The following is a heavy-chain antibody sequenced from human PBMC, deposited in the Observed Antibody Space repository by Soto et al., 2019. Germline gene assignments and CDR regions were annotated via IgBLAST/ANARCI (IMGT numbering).Heavy chain of an antibody. Sequence: QVQLQESGPGLVKPSDTLSLTCTVSGDSISTYYWSWIRQPPGKGLEWIGYIYYSGSTNYNPSLKSRVTISVDTSKNQFSLKLSSVTAADTAVYYCARFRGGSPYCMDVWGQGTTVTVFS. CDR3: ARFRGGSPYCMDV. D-gene: IGHD3-16*01. V-gene: IGHV4-59*01. CDR2: IYYSGST. J-gene: IGHJ6*02. CDR1: GDSISTYY.